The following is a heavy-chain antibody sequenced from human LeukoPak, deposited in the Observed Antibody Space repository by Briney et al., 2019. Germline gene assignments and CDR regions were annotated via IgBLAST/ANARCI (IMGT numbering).Heavy chain of an antibody. V-gene: IGHV4-59*01. CDR3: ARGGTNRAFDY. CDR1: GGSISSYY. CDR2: IFYSGST. J-gene: IGHJ4*02. D-gene: IGHD1-14*01. Sequence: SETLSLTCTVSGGSISSYYWSWIRQPPGKGLEWIGFIFYSGSTNYNPSLKSRVTISVDTSKNQFSLKLTSVTAADTAVYYCARGGTNRAFDYWGQGTLVTVSS.